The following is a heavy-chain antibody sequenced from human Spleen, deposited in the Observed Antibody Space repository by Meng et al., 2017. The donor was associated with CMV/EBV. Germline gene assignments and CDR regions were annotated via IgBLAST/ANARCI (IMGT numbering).Heavy chain of an antibody. D-gene: IGHD3-3*01. CDR2: IYHSGST. J-gene: IGHJ4*02. CDR1: GYSISSGYY. CDR3: VLGVVIIDY. Sequence: SETLSLTCTVSGYSISSGYYWGWIRQPPGKGLEWIGSIYHSGSTYYNPSLKSRVTISVDTSKNQFSPKLSSVTAADTAVYYCVLGVVIIDYWGQGTLVTVSS. V-gene: IGHV4-38-2*02.